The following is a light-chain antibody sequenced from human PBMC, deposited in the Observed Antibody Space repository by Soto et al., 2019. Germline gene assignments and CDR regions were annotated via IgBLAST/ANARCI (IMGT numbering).Light chain of an antibody. J-gene: IGLJ1*01. V-gene: IGLV1-44*01. CDR3: AAWDDRLDVYV. CDR2: STS. CDR1: SSNVGSNT. Sequence: QLVLTQPPSASGTPGQIVAISCSGNSSNVGSNTVTWYQQLPGTAPKLLIYSTSQRSSGVPGRFSGSKSGASASLSISGLQSEDEADYYCAAWDDRLDVYVFGTGTKLTVL.